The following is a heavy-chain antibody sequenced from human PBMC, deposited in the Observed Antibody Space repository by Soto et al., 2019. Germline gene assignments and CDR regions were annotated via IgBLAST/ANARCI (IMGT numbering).Heavy chain of an antibody. J-gene: IGHJ4*02. D-gene: IGHD3-16*01. CDR3: AKDGEHYDYVWGSYLPYYFDY. Sequence: VGSLRLSCAASGFTFSSYGMHWVRQAPGKGLEWVAVISYDGSNKYYADSVKGRFTISRDNSKNTLYLQMNSLRAEDTAVYYCAKDGEHYDYVWGSYLPYYFDYWGQGTLVTVSS. V-gene: IGHV3-30*18. CDR1: GFTFSSYG. CDR2: ISYDGSNK.